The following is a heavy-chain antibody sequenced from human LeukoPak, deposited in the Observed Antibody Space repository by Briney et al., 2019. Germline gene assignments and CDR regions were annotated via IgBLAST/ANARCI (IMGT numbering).Heavy chain of an antibody. V-gene: IGHV4-4*07. CDR2: IHTSGST. Sequence: PSETLSLTCTVSGDSITSHYWSWIRQPAGKGLEWIGRIHTSGSTNYNPSLKSRVTMSVDTSKNQFSLKLNSVTAADAAVYYCARTFLYKWNNVPYYYYMDVRGKGTTVTVSS. J-gene: IGHJ6*03. D-gene: IGHD1/OR15-1a*01. CDR3: ARTFLYKWNNVPYYYYMDV. CDR1: GDSITSHY.